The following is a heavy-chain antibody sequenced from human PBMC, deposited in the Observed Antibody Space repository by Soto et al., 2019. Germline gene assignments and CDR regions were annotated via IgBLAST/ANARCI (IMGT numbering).Heavy chain of an antibody. J-gene: IGHJ5*02. CDR3: ARSKAPGGWFDP. Sequence: QVQLQESGPGLVKPSETLSLTCTVSGGSISSYYWSWIRQPPGQGLEWIGYIYYSGSTNYNPSLKSRVTISVDTSKNQFSLKLSSVTAADTAVYYCARSKAPGGWFDPWGQGTLVTVSS. V-gene: IGHV4-59*01. CDR1: GGSISSYY. CDR2: IYYSGST.